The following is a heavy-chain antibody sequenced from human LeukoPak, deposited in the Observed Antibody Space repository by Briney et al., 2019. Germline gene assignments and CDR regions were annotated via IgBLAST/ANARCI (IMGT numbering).Heavy chain of an antibody. CDR3: ARVVDIVATIDRPTSPNWFDP. V-gene: IGHV4-39*07. D-gene: IGHD5-12*01. Sequence: SETLSLTFTVSGGSISSSSYYWGWIRQPPGKGLEWMGSIYYSGSTYYNPSLKSRVTISVDTSKNQFSLKLSSVTAADTAVYYCARVVDIVATIDRPTSPNWFDPWGQGTLVTVSS. J-gene: IGHJ5*02. CDR2: IYYSGST. CDR1: GGSISSSSYY.